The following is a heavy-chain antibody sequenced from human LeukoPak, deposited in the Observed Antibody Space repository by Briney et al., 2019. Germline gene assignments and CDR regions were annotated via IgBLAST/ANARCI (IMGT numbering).Heavy chain of an antibody. Sequence: ASVKVSCKASGYTFTNYGISWVRQAPGQGLEWMGWISAYSGNTNYAQKLQGRVTMTTDTSTSTAYMELRSLRSDDTAVYYGARDNQLLWFGELLYSFDYWGQGTLVTVSS. V-gene: IGHV1-18*01. CDR3: ARDNQLLWFGELLYSFDY. CDR1: GYTFTNYG. J-gene: IGHJ4*02. CDR2: ISAYSGNT. D-gene: IGHD3-10*01.